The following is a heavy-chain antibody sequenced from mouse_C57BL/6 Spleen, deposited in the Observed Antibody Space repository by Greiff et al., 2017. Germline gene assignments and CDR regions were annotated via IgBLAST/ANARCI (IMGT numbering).Heavy chain of an antibody. Sequence: QQSCKASGYTFTSYWMHWVKQRPGQGLEWIGEIDPSDSYTNYNQKFKGKSTLTVDKSSSTAYMQLSSLTSEDSAVYYCARTYGYDVRDWYFDVWGTGTTVTVSS. CDR3: ARTYGYDVRDWYFDV. J-gene: IGHJ1*03. D-gene: IGHD2-2*01. V-gene: IGHV1-69*01. CDR1: GYTFTSYW. CDR2: IDPSDSYT.